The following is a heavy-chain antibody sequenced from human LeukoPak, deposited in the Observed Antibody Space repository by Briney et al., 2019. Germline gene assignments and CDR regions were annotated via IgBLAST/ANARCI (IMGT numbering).Heavy chain of an antibody. Sequence: PGGSLRLSCAASGFTFSSYGMHWVRQAPGKGLEWVAVIWYDGSNKYYADSVKGRFTISRDNSKNTLYLQMNSLRAEDTAVYYCVKDLQGGSGSYYSPYYFDSWGPGTLVTVSS. CDR2: IWYDGSNK. CDR3: VKDLQGGSGSYYSPYYFDS. V-gene: IGHV3-33*06. CDR1: GFTFSSYG. J-gene: IGHJ4*02. D-gene: IGHD3-10*01.